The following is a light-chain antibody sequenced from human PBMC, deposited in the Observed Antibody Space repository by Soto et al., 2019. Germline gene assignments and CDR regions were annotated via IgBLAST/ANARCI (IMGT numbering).Light chain of an antibody. V-gene: IGLV2-14*01. CDR1: SSDVGGYNY. CDR2: EVT. J-gene: IGLJ3*02. Sequence: QSALTQPASVSGSPGQSITISCTGTSSDVGGYNYISWYQQHPDKAPKLMIYEVTNRTSGTSNRFSGSKSGNTASLTISGLQAEDEADYYCISFTSSSTWVFGGGTKLTVL. CDR3: ISFTSSSTWV.